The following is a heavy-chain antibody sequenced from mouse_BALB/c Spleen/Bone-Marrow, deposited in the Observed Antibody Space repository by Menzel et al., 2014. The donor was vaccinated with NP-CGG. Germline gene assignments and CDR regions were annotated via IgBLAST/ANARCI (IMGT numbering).Heavy chain of an antibody. Sequence: EVQLQESGGGLVQPGGSLKLSCAAPGFTFSSYTMSWVRQTPEKRLEWVAYTSNGGGSTYYPDTVKGRFTISRDNAKNTLYLQMSSLKSEDTAMYYCARRYDYGYGPFAYWGQGTLVTVSA. D-gene: IGHD1-2*01. V-gene: IGHV5-12-2*01. CDR2: TSNGGGST. J-gene: IGHJ3*01. CDR1: GFTFSSYT. CDR3: ARRYDYGYGPFAY.